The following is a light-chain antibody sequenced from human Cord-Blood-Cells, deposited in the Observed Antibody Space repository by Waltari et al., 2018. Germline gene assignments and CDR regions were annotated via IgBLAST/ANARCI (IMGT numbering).Light chain of an antibody. Sequence: QSVLTQPPSVSGAPGQRVTISCTGSSSNIGAGYDVHWYQQLPGTAPKPLIYGNSVRPSGVPDRFSGSKSGTSASLAITGLQAEDEADYYCQSYDSSLSGYVVFGGGTKLTVL. CDR2: GNS. CDR1: SSNIGAGYD. CDR3: QSYDSSLSGYVV. J-gene: IGLJ2*01. V-gene: IGLV1-40*01.